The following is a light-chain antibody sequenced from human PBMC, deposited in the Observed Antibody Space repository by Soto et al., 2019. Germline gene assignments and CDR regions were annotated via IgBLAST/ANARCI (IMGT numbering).Light chain of an antibody. V-gene: IGKV3-20*01. CDR2: GAS. CDR1: QSVSSSY. CDR3: QQYGSSQLT. J-gene: IGKJ4*01. Sequence: EIVLTQSPGTLSLSPGERATLSCRASQSVSSSYLAWYQQKPGQAPRLLIYGASSRATRIPDSFSGSGSGRDFTLTISRLEPEDFAVYYCQQYGSSQLTFGGGTKVEIK.